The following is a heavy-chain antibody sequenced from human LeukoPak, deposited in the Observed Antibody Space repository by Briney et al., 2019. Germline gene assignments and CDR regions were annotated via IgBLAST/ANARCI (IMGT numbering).Heavy chain of an antibody. Sequence: SETLSLTCTVSGGSISSSSYYWGWIRQPPGKGLEWIGSIYYSGSTYYNPSLKSRVTISVDTSKNQFSLKLSSVTAADTAVYYCATTGYLRPEGTDYWGQGTLVTVSS. CDR1: GGSISSSSYY. CDR2: IYYSGST. V-gene: IGHV4-39*07. J-gene: IGHJ4*02. D-gene: IGHD1-1*01. CDR3: ATTGYLRPEGTDY.